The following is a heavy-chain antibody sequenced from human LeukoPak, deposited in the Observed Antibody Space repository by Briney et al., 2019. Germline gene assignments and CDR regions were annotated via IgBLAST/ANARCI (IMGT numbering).Heavy chain of an antibody. CDR3: ARDRADCRSTSRYAPAGGDY. CDR1: GYTFTDSY. J-gene: IGHJ4*02. D-gene: IGHD2-2*01. V-gene: IGHV1-2*06. CDR2: INPNSGDP. Sequence: ASVKVSCKTSGYTFTDSYIHWVRQAPGQGLEWMGRINPNSGDPNYAQKFQGRVTMTRDTSISTAYMELSRLRSDDTAVYYCARDRADCRSTSRYAPAGGDYWGQGTLVTVSS.